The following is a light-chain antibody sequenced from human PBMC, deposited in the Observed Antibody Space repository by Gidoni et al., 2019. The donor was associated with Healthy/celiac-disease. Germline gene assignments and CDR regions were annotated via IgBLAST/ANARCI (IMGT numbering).Light chain of an antibody. CDR2: YDR. CDR3: QVWDNTNHQGGV. Sequence: SYVLTQPPSVAVAPGKASTITCGGNNLRVKSVHLYQQKPGQAPVMLMYYDRDRPSGMPERFSGSNSGNTATLPISRVDAGDEADFYCQVWDNTNHQGGVFGGGTKLTVL. CDR1: NLRVKS. V-gene: IGLV3-21*01. J-gene: IGLJ3*02.